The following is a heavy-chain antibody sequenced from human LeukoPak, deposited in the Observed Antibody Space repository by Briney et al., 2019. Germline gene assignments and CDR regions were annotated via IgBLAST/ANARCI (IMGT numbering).Heavy chain of an antibody. J-gene: IGHJ4*02. D-gene: IGHD1-26*01. CDR3: ARSSGAYRSFDY. CDR2: VYYSGTT. V-gene: IGHV4-59*01. Sequence: SETLSLTCTVSGGSISCYYWRWIRQPAGKGLEWIGYVYYSGTTDYNPSLKSRVTISVDTSNNQFSLRVSSVTAADTAVYYCARSSGAYRSFDYWGQGTLVPVSS. CDR1: GGSISCYY.